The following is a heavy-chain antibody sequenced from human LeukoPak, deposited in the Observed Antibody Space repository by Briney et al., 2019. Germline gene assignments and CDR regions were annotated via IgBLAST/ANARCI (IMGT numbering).Heavy chain of an antibody. Sequence: PGGSLRLSCAASGFTFSSYGMHWVRQAPGNGLEWVAVISYDGSNKYYADSVKGRLTTSRDNSKNTLYLQMNSLRAEDTAVYYCAKDRWQQLAIFDYWGQGTLVTVSS. CDR2: ISYDGSNK. V-gene: IGHV3-30*18. CDR1: GFTFSSYG. CDR3: AKDRWQQLAIFDY. D-gene: IGHD6-13*01. J-gene: IGHJ4*02.